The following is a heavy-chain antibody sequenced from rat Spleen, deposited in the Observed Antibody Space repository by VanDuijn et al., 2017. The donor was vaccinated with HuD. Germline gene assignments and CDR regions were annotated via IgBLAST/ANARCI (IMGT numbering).Heavy chain of an antibody. V-gene: IGHV5S10*01. CDR3: AKVHNNYYNWFAY. D-gene: IGHD1-10*01. CDR2: IIYDGSRT. Sequence: EVQLVESDGGLVQPGRSLKLSCAASGFTFSDYNMAWVRQAPKKGLEWVATIIYDGSRTYYRDSVKGRFTISRDNAKSTLNLQMDSLRSEDTATYYCAKVHNNYYNWFAYWGQGTLVTVSS. CDR1: GFTFSDYN. J-gene: IGHJ3*01.